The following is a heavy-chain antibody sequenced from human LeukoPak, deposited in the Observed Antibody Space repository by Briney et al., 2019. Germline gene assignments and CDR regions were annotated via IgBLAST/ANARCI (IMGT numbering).Heavy chain of an antibody. V-gene: IGHV3-11*01. D-gene: IGHD5-18*01. CDR2: ISSSGSTK. CDR3: ARDPPTATDYYYGMDV. J-gene: IGHJ6*02. Sequence: PGGSLRLSCAASGFTFSDYYMTWIRQAPGKGLEWVSYISSSGSTKYYADSVQGRFTISRDNAESSLYLQMNSLRAEDTAVYYCARDPPTATDYYYGMDVWGQGTTVTVSS. CDR1: GFTFSDYY.